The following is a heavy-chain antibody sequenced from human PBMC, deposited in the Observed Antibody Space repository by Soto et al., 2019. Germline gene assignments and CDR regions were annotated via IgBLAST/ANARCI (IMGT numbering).Heavy chain of an antibody. J-gene: IGHJ5*02. D-gene: IGHD6-13*01. V-gene: IGHV3-30*18. CDR1: GFTLTYYG. CDR2: ISYDGSNT. Sequence: QVQLVESGGGVVQPGRSLRLSCAASGFTLTYYGMHWVRQAPGKGLEWVAVISYDGSNTYYADSVKGRFTISRDNSKNTLYLQMDSLRPEDTAVYYCAKDVEQRLVRGWFDPWGQGTLVTVSS. CDR3: AKDVEQRLVRGWFDP.